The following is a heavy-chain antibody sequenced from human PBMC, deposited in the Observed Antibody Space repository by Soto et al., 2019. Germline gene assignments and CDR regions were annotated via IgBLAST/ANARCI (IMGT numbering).Heavy chain of an antibody. D-gene: IGHD3-10*01. CDR2: IYTTGSS. J-gene: IGHJ5*02. CDR3: ARVGGGVWSPGREP. Sequence: SETLSLTCTVSGGSIFSFYWTWIRQPAGKGLEWIGRIYTTGSSNYNPSLKGRVSMSVDTSKNQFSMNPISVTAADTAVYYCARVGGGVWSPGREPWGQGILVTVS. V-gene: IGHV4-4*07. CDR1: GGSIFSFY.